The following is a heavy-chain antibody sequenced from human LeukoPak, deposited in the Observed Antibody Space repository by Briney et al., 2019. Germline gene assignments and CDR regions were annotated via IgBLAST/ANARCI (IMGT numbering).Heavy chain of an antibody. J-gene: IGHJ6*02. V-gene: IGHV3-48*02. Sequence: GGSLRLSCAASGFTFSSYAMSWVRQAPGKGLEWVSYISSSSSTIYYADSVKGRFTISRDNAKNSLYLQMNSLRDEDTAVYYCARHSSSWYEGYYYYYYGMDVWGQGTTVTVSS. CDR3: ARHSSSWYEGYYYYYYGMDV. CDR2: ISSSSSTI. CDR1: GFTFSSYA. D-gene: IGHD6-13*01.